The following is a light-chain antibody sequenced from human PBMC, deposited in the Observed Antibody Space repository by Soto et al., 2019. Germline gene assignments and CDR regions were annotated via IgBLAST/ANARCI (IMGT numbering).Light chain of an antibody. Sequence: QSVLTQPPSASGSPGQSVTISCTGTGSDVGGYNFVSWYQHHPGKAPKLMIYEVNKRPSGVPDRFSGSKSGNTASLTVSGLQAEDEADYYCSSYAGSSNVFGTGTKVTVL. J-gene: IGLJ1*01. CDR2: EVN. CDR3: SSYAGSSNV. V-gene: IGLV2-8*01. CDR1: GSDVGGYNF.